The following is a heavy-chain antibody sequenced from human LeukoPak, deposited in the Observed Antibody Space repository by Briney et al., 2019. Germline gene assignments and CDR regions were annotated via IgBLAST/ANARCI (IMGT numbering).Heavy chain of an antibody. J-gene: IGHJ5*02. V-gene: IGHV4-59*01. Sequence: SETLSPTCTVSGGSISSYYWSWIRQPPGKGLEWIGYIYYSGSTNYNPSLKSRVAISVDTSKNQFSLKLSSVTAADTAVYYCARDRGRSGYSYGYDWFDPWGQGTLVTVSS. CDR2: IYYSGST. CDR1: GGSISSYY. D-gene: IGHD5-18*01. CDR3: ARDRGRSGYSYGYDWFDP.